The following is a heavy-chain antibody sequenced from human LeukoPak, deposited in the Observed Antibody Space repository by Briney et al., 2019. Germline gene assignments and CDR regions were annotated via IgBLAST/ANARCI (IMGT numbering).Heavy chain of an antibody. CDR1: GYSDYH. J-gene: IGHJ6*03. Sequence: SETLSLTCDVSGYSDYHWGWVRQPPGKGLEWIGTLMNTGSALDNPSLQRRVAMSLDTSTDQFSLTLKSVTAADTAVYYCARQSRYYYMDVWGRGTTVTVSS. CDR3: ARQSRYYYMDV. CDR2: LMNTGSA. V-gene: IGHV4-38-2*01.